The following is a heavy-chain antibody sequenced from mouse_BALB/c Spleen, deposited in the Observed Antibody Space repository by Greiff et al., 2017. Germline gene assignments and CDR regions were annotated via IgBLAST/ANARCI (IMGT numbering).Heavy chain of an antibody. CDR3: ARETTVVEGYFDY. CDR2: ISSGGGST. J-gene: IGHJ2*01. Sequence: DVKLVESGGGLVKPGGSLKLSCAASGFAFSSYDMSWVRQTPEKRLEWVAYISSGGGSTYYPDTVKGRFTISRDNAKNTLYLQMSSLKSEDTAMYYCARETTVVEGYFDYWGQGTTLTVSS. CDR1: GFAFSSYD. D-gene: IGHD1-1*01. V-gene: IGHV5-12-1*01.